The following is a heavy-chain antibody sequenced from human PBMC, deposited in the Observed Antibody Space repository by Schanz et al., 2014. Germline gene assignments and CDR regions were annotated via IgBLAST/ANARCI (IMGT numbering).Heavy chain of an antibody. Sequence: EVQLVESGGGLVQPRGSLRLSCAASGFTFNNFNMNWVRQAPGKGLGWVSSITTGGNTYYRDSVKGRFIVSRDNSKNTLYLEMNRLRVDDTAVYYCSKDKQGSRSDDSWGQGTLVTVSS. CDR1: GFTFNNFN. D-gene: IGHD2-15*01. J-gene: IGHJ5*01. CDR2: ITTGGNT. CDR3: SKDKQGSRSDDS. V-gene: IGHV3-23*04.